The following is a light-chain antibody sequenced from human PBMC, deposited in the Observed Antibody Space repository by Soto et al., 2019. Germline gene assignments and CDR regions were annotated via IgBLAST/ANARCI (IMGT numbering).Light chain of an antibody. V-gene: IGLV1-44*01. CDR2: RNT. CDR1: ASNIGSQP. Sequence: QSVLTQPPSASGTPGQGVTLSCSGSASNIGSQPVSWYQHLPGTAPKLLISRNTERPAGVPDRFSGSKSGTSAALAISGLQSEDEGDYYWAAWDDSLDAGLFGGGTKLTVL. J-gene: IGLJ3*02. CDR3: AAWDDSLDAGL.